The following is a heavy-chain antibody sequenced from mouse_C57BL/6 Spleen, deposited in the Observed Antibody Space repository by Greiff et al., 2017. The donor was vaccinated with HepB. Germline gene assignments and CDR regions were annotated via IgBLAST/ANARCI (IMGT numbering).Heavy chain of an antibody. CDR1: GFTFNTYA. CDR3: VRSTWEHSFDY. CDR2: IRSKGSNYAT. D-gene: IGHD4-1*01. V-gene: IGHV10-3*01. J-gene: IGHJ2*01. Sequence: EVQLVESGGGLVQPKGSLKLSCAASGFTFNTYAMHWVRQAPGQGVEWVARIRSKGSNYATYYADSVKDRFTISRDDSQSMLYLQMNNLNTEDTAMYYCVRSTWEHSFDYWGQGTTLTVSS.